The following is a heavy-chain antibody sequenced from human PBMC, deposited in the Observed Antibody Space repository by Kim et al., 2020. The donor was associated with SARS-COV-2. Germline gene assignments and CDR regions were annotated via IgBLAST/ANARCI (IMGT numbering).Heavy chain of an antibody. D-gene: IGHD1-1*01. Sequence: ASVKVSCKASGYTFATYGVTWVRQAPGQGLEWMAWIGAYNGKTNYEHKFQGRVTMTTDTSTSTAYMELRSLRSDDTAVYFCARARSVDDTGFPPDYWGQGTLVTVSS. CDR2: IGAYNGKT. J-gene: IGHJ4*02. CDR1: GYTFATYG. CDR3: ARARSVDDTGFPPDY. V-gene: IGHV1-18*01.